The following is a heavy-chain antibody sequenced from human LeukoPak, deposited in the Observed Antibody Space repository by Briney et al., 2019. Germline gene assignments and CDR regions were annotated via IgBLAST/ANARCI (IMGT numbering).Heavy chain of an antibody. Sequence: SETLSLTCTVSGGSISSYYWSWIRQPPGKGLEWIGYIYYSGSTNYNPSLKSRVTISVDTSKNQFSLKLSSVTAADTAVYYCARGARFCSGGSCYYYYYYMDVWGKRTTVTVSS. CDR3: ARGARFCSGGSCYYYYYYMDV. CDR2: IYYSGST. CDR1: GGSISSYY. V-gene: IGHV4-59*01. D-gene: IGHD2-15*01. J-gene: IGHJ6*03.